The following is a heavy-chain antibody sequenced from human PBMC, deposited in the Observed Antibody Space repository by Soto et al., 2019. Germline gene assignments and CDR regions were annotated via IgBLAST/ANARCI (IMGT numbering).Heavy chain of an antibody. CDR3: AAFSVVEATNVNWFDP. Sequence: SETLSLTCTVSSGPVSDGDYYWSWIRQPPGEGLEWIGYIYYTGSTYYNPALNSRVTISVDMSNNQFSLKLSSVAAADTAIYFCAAFSVVEATNVNWFDPWGQGTLVTVSS. CDR1: SGPVSDGDYY. D-gene: IGHD1-26*01. V-gene: IGHV4-30-4*01. CDR2: IYYTGST. J-gene: IGHJ5*02.